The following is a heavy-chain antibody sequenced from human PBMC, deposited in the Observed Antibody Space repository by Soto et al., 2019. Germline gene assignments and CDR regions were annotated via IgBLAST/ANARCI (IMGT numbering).Heavy chain of an antibody. Sequence: SETPSLTCAVDGESFSGYYWRWIRQPPGKGLEWIGEINHSGSTNYNPSLKSRVTISVDTSKNQFSLKLSSVSAADTAVYYCATGRGVRGVIITTYYYYGLDVWGQGTTVA. CDR2: INHSGST. V-gene: IGHV4-34*01. CDR3: ATGRGVRGVIITTYYYYGLDV. CDR1: GESFSGYY. D-gene: IGHD3-10*01. J-gene: IGHJ6*02.